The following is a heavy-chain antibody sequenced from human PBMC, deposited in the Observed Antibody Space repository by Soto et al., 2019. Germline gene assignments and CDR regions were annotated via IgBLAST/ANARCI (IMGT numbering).Heavy chain of an antibody. CDR2: IYYSGST. J-gene: IGHJ3*02. CDR1: GGSISSYY. Sequence: QVQLQESGPGLVKPSETLSLTCTVSGGSISSYYWSWIRQPPGKGLEWIGYIYYSGSTNYNPSLKRRVTIAVDTSKNQCSLKLSSVTAADTAVYYCARDWQWLAFDIWCQGTMVTVSS. V-gene: IGHV4-59*01. CDR3: ARDWQWLAFDI. D-gene: IGHD6-19*01.